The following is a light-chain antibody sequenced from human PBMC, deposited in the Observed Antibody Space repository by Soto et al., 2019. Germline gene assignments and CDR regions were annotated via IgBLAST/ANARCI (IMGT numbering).Light chain of an antibody. J-gene: IGKJ1*01. CDR2: AAS. V-gene: IGKV1-39*01. CDR1: QSISTY. Sequence: DLQVTQSPSSLSASVGDRVTITCRASQSISTYLNWYQQKPGRAPNLLIYAASTLQSGVPSRFSGSGSGTDFTLTISTLQPEDFATYYCQQSYGSPKTFGQGTKVEIK. CDR3: QQSYGSPKT.